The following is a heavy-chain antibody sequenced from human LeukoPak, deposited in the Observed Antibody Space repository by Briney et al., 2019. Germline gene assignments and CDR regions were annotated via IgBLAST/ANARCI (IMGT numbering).Heavy chain of an antibody. CDR1: GFTFSSYA. CDR3: AKGLAAAMVSLFVDY. CDR2: ISGSGGST. D-gene: IGHD5-18*01. Sequence: PAGSLRLSRAASGFTFSSYAISWVRQAPGKGLEWVSAISGSGGSTYYADSGKGPFPIPRSHSKSTLYLQMNSLRAGDTAVYYCAKGLAAAMVSLFVDYWGQGTLVTVSS. V-gene: IGHV3-23*01. J-gene: IGHJ4*02.